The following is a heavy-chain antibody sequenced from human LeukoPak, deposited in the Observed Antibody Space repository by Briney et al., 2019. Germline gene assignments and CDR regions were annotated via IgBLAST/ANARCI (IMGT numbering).Heavy chain of an antibody. J-gene: IGHJ4*02. CDR1: GFILNNAW. CDR2: IKSKTDGGTT. D-gene: IGHD3-22*01. CDR3: TTDGTYYYDSSFSY. V-gene: IGHV3-15*01. Sequence: GGSLRLACAAAGFILNNAWMSWVRQAPGKGLEWVGRIKSKTDGGTTDYAAPVKGRFTISRDDSKNTLYLQMNSLKTEDTAVYYCTTDGTYYYDSSFSYWGQGTLVTVSS.